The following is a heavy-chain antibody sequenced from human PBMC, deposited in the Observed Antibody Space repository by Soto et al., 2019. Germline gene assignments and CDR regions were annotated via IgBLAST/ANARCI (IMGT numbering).Heavy chain of an antibody. Sequence: ASVKVSCKASGYTFTSYDINWVRQATGQGLEWMGWMNPNSGNTGYAQKFQGRVTMTRNTSISTAYMELSSLRSEDTAVYYCAREGELTYNWTYARGGFDYYYYGLDVWGQGTTVTVSS. V-gene: IGHV1-8*01. CDR2: MNPNSGNT. CDR1: GYTFTSYD. CDR3: AREGELTYNWTYARGGFDYYYYGLDV. D-gene: IGHD1-20*01. J-gene: IGHJ6*02.